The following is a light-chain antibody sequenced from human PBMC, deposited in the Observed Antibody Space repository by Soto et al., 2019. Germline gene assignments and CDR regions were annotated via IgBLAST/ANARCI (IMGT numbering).Light chain of an antibody. CDR1: NSDIGAYNS. J-gene: IGLJ2*01. CDR2: EVT. CDR3: SSFTSSNTVI. Sequence: QSVLTQPASVSGSPGRSITISCTGTNSDIGAYNSVSWYQQHPGKAPKLMIFEVTKRPSGISTRVSGSKSANTASLTISGLQAEDAADYYCSSFTSSNTVIFGGGTKLTVL. V-gene: IGLV2-14*01.